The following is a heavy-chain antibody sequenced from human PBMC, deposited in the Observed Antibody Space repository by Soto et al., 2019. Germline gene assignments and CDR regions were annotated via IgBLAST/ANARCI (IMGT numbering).Heavy chain of an antibody. CDR1: GYTFTGYY. Sequence: ASVKFSCKASGYTFTGYYMHWVRQAPGQGLEWMGWINPNSGGTNYAQKFQGWVTMTRDTSISTAYMELSRLRSDDTAVYYCARETAMVQIDYWGQGTLVTVSS. V-gene: IGHV1-2*04. CDR3: ARETAMVQIDY. D-gene: IGHD5-18*01. CDR2: INPNSGGT. J-gene: IGHJ4*02.